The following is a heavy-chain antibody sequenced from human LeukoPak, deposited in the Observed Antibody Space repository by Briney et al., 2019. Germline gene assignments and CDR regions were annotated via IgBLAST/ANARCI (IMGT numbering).Heavy chain of an antibody. D-gene: IGHD6-19*01. CDR1: GGSISSYY. J-gene: IGHJ6*02. CDR2: IYTSGST. V-gene: IGHV4-4*07. CDR3: ARSPLGSSGWYELYGMDV. Sequence: SETLSLTCTVSGGSISSYYWSWIRQPAGKGLEWIGRIYTSGSTNYNPSLKSRVTMSVDTSKNQLSLKLSSVTAADTAVYYCARSPLGSSGWYELYGMDVWGQGTTVTVSS.